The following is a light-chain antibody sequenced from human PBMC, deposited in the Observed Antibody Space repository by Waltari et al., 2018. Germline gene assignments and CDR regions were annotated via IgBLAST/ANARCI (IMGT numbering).Light chain of an antibody. V-gene: IGLV2-23*02. J-gene: IGLJ1*01. CDR2: EVS. CDR1: SSDVGNYNL. Sequence: QSALTQPASVSGSPGQSITISCTGTSSDVGNYNLVSWYQQHPGKAPKLMIDEVSHRPSGVSNRFSGSKSGNTASLTISGLQPEDETDYYCCSYAGHSTYVFGTGTKVTVL. CDR3: CSYAGHSTYV.